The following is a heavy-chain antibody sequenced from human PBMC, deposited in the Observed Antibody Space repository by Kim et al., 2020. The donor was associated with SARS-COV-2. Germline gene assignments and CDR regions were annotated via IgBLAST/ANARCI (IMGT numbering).Heavy chain of an antibody. CDR1: GFTFSSYG. D-gene: IGHD6-19*01. V-gene: IGHV3-33*05. CDR3: ARDPSIAVYYYGMDV. J-gene: IGHJ6*02. Sequence: GGSLRLSCAASGFTFSSYGMHWVRQAPGKGLEWVAVISYDGSNKYYADSVKGRFTISRDNSKNTLYLQMNSLRAEDTAVYYCARDPSIAVYYYGMDVWGHETTVTVSS. CDR2: ISYDGSNK.